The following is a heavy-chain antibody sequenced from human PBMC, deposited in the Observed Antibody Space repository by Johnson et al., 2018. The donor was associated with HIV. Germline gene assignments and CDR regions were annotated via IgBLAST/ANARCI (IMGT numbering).Heavy chain of an antibody. V-gene: IGHV3-66*03. J-gene: IGHJ3*02. CDR1: DFTVSGNY. Sequence: VQLVESGGGLIQPGGSLRLSCAASDFTVSGNYMSWVRQAPGKGLEWVSLIHSGGSTYYADSVKGRFTISRDNSKNTLYLQMNSLRAEDTAVYYCARDVIVLVVYAKVGAFDIWGQGTMVTVSS. D-gene: IGHD2-8*02. CDR3: ARDVIVLVVYAKVGAFDI. CDR2: IHSGGST.